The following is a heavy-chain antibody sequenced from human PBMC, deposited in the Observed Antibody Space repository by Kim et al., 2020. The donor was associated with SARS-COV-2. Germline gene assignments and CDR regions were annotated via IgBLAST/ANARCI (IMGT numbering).Heavy chain of an antibody. CDR2: IRSNAYGGTT. Sequence: GGSLRLSCTASGFTFGDYAMSWFRQAPGKGLEWVGFIRSNAYGGTTEYAASVKGRFTISRDDSKSIPYLQMNSLKTEDTAVYYCTRDGGTMVRGVTHIRFDCWGQGTLVTVSS. D-gene: IGHD3-10*01. CDR1: GFTFGDYA. J-gene: IGHJ4*02. CDR3: TRDGGTMVRGVTHIRFDC. V-gene: IGHV3-49*03.